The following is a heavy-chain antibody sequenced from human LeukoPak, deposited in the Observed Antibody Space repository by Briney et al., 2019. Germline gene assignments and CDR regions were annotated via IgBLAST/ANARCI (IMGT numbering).Heavy chain of an antibody. CDR1: GGSISSSSYY. J-gene: IGHJ4*02. CDR3: ARGSYPFDF. Sequence: SETLSLTCTVSGGSISSSSYYWGWIRQPPGKGLDWIGSIYYSGSTYYNPSLKSRVTISVDTSKNLFSLKLSSVTAADTAVYYCARGSYPFDFWGQGTLVTVSS. D-gene: IGHD5-18*01. CDR2: IYYSGST. V-gene: IGHV4-39*01.